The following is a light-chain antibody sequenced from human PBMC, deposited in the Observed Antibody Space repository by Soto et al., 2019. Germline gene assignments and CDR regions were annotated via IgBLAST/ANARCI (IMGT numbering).Light chain of an antibody. CDR1: SSNIGSNT. CDR3: AAWDDSLNGVV. CDR2: SNT. J-gene: IGLJ2*01. Sequence: QSVLTQPPSASGTPGQRVTISCSGSSSNIGSNTVNWYQQLPGTAPKLLIYSNTQRPSGVPDRFSGSKSGTSASLAISGLRFEDEADYYCAAWDDSLNGVVFGGGTKLTVL. V-gene: IGLV1-44*01.